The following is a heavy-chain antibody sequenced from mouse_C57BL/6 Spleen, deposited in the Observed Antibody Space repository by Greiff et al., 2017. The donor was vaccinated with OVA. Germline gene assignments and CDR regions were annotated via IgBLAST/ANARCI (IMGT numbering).Heavy chain of an antibody. D-gene: IGHD3-2*02. V-gene: IGHV1-7*01. CDR3: ARGGQPRDLDY. Sequence: QVQLQQSGAELAKPGASVKMSCKASGYTFTSYWMHWVKQRPGQGLEWIGYINPSSGYTKYKQKFKDKATLTAYKSSSTAYMQLSSLTYEDSAVYYCARGGQPRDLDYWGQGTTLTVSS. CDR2: INPSSGYT. CDR1: GYTFTSYW. J-gene: IGHJ2*01.